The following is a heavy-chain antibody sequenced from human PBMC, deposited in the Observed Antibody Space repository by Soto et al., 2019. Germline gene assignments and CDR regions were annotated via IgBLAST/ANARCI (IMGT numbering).Heavy chain of an antibody. J-gene: IGHJ6*02. CDR2: ISYDGSNK. D-gene: IGHD1-26*01. CDR1: GFTFSSYG. CDR3: AKGPISSAVGYYYYYGMDV. Sequence: QVQLVESGGGVVQPGRSLRLSCAASGFTFSSYGMHWVRQAPGKGLEWVAVISYDGSNKYYADSVKGRFTISRDNSKNTLYLQMNSLRAEDTAVYYCAKGPISSAVGYYYYYGMDVWGQGTTVTVSS. V-gene: IGHV3-30*18.